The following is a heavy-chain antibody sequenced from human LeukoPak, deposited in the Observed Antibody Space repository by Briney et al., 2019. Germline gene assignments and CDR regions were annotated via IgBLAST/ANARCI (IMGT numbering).Heavy chain of an antibody. CDR1: GFTFSSYA. J-gene: IGHJ3*02. Sequence: PGGSLRLSCAASGFTFSSYAMSWVRQAPGKGLEWGSAISGSGGSTYYADSVKGRSTISRDNSKNTLYLQMNSLRAEDTAVYYCAKDWDYYDRRAFDIWGQGTMVTVSS. D-gene: IGHD3-22*01. CDR2: ISGSGGST. V-gene: IGHV3-23*01. CDR3: AKDWDYYDRRAFDI.